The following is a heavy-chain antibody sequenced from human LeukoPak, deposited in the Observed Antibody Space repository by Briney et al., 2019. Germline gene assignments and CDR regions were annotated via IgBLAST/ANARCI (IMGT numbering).Heavy chain of an antibody. CDR3: ARGASSWLRGAFDI. CDR1: GFTVSSYG. V-gene: IGHV3-33*01. D-gene: IGHD6-13*01. CDR2: IWYDGSNK. Sequence: GGSLRLSCAASGFTVSSYGMHWVRQAPAKGLDWVAVIWYDGSNKYYADDVKGPFTISRDNSKITLYLQMNSLRAEDTAVYYCARGASSWLRGAFDIWGQGTMVTVSS. J-gene: IGHJ3*02.